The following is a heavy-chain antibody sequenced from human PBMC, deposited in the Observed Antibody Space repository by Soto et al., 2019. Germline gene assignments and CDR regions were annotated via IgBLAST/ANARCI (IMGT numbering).Heavy chain of an antibody. J-gene: IGHJ5*02. CDR3: ARLVVPAAIFPSGWFDP. D-gene: IGHD2-2*01. CDR1: SGSISSISYS. V-gene: IGHV4-39*01. Sequence: SETLSLTCTVQSGSISSISYSWGWIRQPPGKGLEWIGSIYYSGSTYYNPSLKSRVTISVDTSKNQFSLKLSSVTAADTAVYYCARLVVPAAIFPSGWFDPWGQG. CDR2: IYYSGST.